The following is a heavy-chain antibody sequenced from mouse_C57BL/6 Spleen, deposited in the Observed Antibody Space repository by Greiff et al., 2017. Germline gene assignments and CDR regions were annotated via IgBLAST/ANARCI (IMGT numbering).Heavy chain of an antibody. CDR2: IDPSDSYT. Sequence: QVQLQQPGAELVKPGASVKLSCKASGYTFTSYWMQWVKQRPGQGLEWIGEIDPSDSYTNYNQKFKGKATLTVDTSSSTAYMQLSSLTSEDSAVYYCAREGNHRGGFAYWGQGTLVTVSA. J-gene: IGHJ3*01. CDR3: AREGNHRGGFAY. CDR1: GYTFTSYW. D-gene: IGHD2-1*01. V-gene: IGHV1-50*01.